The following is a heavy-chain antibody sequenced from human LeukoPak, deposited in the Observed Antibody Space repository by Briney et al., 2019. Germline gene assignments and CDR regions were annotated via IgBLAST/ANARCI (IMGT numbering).Heavy chain of an antibody. V-gene: IGHV3-30-3*01. CDR2: ISYDGSNK. J-gene: IGHJ6*02. CDR1: GFTFSSYA. D-gene: IGHD1-26*01. Sequence: PGRSLRLSCAASGFTFSSYAMHWVRQAPGKGLEWVAVISYDGSNKYYADSVKGRFTISRDNSKNTLYLQMNSLRAEDTAVYYCARVREVGATIGYYGMDVWGQGTTVTVSS. CDR3: ARVREVGATIGYYGMDV.